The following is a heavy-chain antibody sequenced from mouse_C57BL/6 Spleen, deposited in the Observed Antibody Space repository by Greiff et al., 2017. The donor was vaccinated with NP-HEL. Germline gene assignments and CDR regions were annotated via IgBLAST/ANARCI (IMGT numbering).Heavy chain of an antibody. CDR2: IYPGDGDT. D-gene: IGHD1-1*01. Sequence: VKLQESGPELVKPGASVKISCKASGYAFSSSWMNWVKQRPGKGLEWIGRIYPGDGDTNYNGKFKGKATLTADKSSSTAYMQLSSLTSEDSAVYFCARMGYYYGSSLFDYWGQGTTLTVSS. J-gene: IGHJ2*01. CDR3: ARMGYYYGSSLFDY. CDR1: GYAFSSSW. V-gene: IGHV1-82*01.